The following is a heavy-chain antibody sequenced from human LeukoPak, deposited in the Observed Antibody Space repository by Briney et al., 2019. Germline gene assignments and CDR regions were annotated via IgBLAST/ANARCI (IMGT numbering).Heavy chain of an antibody. D-gene: IGHD3-22*01. CDR2: ISYDGNNK. V-gene: IGHV3-30-3*01. CDR3: AREIERITMIVVHYYFDY. J-gene: IGHJ4*02. Sequence: GGSLGLSCAASGFTFRNYAMHWVRQAPGKGLEWVAVISYDGNNKYYADSVKGRFTISRDNSKNTLYLQMNSLRAEDTAVYYCAREIERITMIVVHYYFDYWGQGTLVTVSS. CDR1: GFTFRNYA.